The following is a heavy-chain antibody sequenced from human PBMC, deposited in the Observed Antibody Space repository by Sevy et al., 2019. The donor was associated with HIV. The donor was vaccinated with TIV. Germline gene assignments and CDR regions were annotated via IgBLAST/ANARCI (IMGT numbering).Heavy chain of an antibody. CDR2: IKQDGTGE. J-gene: IGHJ4*02. CDR1: GFAFSRHY. Sequence: GGSLRLSCVVSGFAFSRHYMTWVGQAPGKGLEWVANIKQDGTGEYYVDSVKGRLTISRDNAKNSLYLQMNSPRDEDTAVYYCARGSGWLTDYWGQRTLVTVSS. D-gene: IGHD6-19*01. V-gene: IGHV3-7*01. CDR3: ARGSGWLTDY.